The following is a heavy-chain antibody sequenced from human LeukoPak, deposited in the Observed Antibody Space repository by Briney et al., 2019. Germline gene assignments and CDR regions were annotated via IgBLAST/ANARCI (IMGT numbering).Heavy chain of an antibody. CDR3: ARGSRYGSGSYCGY. V-gene: IGHV1-8*01. CDR1: GYTFTSYD. CDR2: MNPNSGNT. Sequence: ASVKVSCXASGYTFTSYDINWVRQATGQGLEWMGWMNPNSGNTGYAQKFQGRVTMTRNTSISTAYMELSSLRSEDTAVYYCARGSRYGSGSYCGYWGQGILVTVSS. J-gene: IGHJ4*02. D-gene: IGHD3-10*01.